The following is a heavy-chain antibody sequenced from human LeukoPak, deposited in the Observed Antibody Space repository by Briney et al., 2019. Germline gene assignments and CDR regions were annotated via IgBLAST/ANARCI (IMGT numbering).Heavy chain of an antibody. Sequence: DSVKVSCKVSGYTLTELSMHWVRQAPGKGLEWMGGFDPEDGETIYAQKFQGRVTMTEDTSTDTAYMELSSLRSEDTAVYYCATDPFRDLPPYYYYGMDVWGQGTTVTVSS. CDR3: ATDPFRDLPPYYYYGMDV. D-gene: IGHD3-3*01. J-gene: IGHJ6*02. CDR1: GYTLTELS. V-gene: IGHV1-24*01. CDR2: FDPEDGET.